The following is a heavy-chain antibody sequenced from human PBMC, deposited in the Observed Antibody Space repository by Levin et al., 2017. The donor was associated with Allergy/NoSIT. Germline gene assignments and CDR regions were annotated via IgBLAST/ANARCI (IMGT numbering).Heavy chain of an antibody. J-gene: IGHJ4*02. V-gene: IGHV7-4-1*02. D-gene: IGHD2-2*01. CDR1: GYTFTSYA. CDR3: ARGGSSLVVVPAAIVVDY. CDR2: INTNTGNP. Sequence: ASVKVSCKASGYTFTSYAMNWVRQAPGQGLEWMGWINTNTGNPTYAQGFTGRFVFSLDTSVSTAYLQISSLKAEDTAVYYCARGGSSLVVVPAAIVVDYWGQGTLVTVSS.